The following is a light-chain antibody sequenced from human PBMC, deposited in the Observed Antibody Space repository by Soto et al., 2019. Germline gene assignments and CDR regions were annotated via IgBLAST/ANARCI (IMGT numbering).Light chain of an antibody. CDR2: SSN. CDR3: AAWDDSLNGPV. V-gene: IGLV1-44*01. CDR1: SSNIGSNT. J-gene: IGLJ1*01. Sequence: QSVLTQPPSASGTPGQRVTISCSGSSSNIGSNTVNWYQQLPGTAPKLLIYSSNQRPSGVPDRLSGSKSGTSASLAISGLQAADESDYYCAAWDDSLNGPVFGTGTKLTVL.